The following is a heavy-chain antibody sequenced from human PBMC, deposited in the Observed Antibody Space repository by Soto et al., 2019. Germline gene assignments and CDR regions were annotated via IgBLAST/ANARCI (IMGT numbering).Heavy chain of an antibody. CDR1: GGSFSGYY. CDR2: INHSGST. J-gene: IGHJ4*02. Sequence: QVQLQQWGAGLLKPSETLSLTCAVYGGSFSGYYWSWIRQPPGKGLEWIGEINHSGSTNYNPSLKSRVTISVDTSKTQFCLKLRSVTAADTAVYYCARGSALLWFGELPLFDYWGQGTLVTVSS. D-gene: IGHD3-10*01. V-gene: IGHV4-34*01. CDR3: ARGSALLWFGELPLFDY.